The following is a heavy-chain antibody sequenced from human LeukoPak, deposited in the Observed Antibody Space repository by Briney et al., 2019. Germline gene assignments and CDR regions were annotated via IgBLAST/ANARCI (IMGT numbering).Heavy chain of an antibody. CDR2: ISTDGNNE. J-gene: IGHJ4*02. D-gene: IGHD6-19*01. CDR1: GFSFTMYG. Sequence: GGSLRLSCAASGFSFTMYGIHWVRQAPGKGLEWVAVISTDGNNEYYAYSVKGRFTISRDNSKNTVYLQMTSLRTEDTAVYYCAKDQIGWAPGYVSGPLDQWGQGTLVTVSS. V-gene: IGHV3-30*18. CDR3: AKDQIGWAPGYVSGPLDQ.